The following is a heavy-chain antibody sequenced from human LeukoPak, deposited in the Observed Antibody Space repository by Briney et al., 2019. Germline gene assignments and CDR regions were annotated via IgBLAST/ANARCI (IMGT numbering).Heavy chain of an antibody. CDR1: GYTFTNYD. CDR3: ARDPEPAAGFDY. D-gene: IGHD2-2*01. V-gene: IGHV1-8*01. J-gene: IGHJ4*02. CDR2: MNPNSGNT. Sequence: ASVKVSCKASGYTFTNYDINWVRQATGQGLEWMGWMNPNSGNTGYAQKFQGRVSMTRSTSISTAYMELSSLRSEDTAVYYCARDPEPAAGFDYWGQGTLATVSS.